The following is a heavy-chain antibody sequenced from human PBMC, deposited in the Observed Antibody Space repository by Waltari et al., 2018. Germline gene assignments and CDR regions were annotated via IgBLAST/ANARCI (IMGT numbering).Heavy chain of an antibody. CDR1: GFTLSGSS. Sequence: EVQLVESGGGLVKPGGSLRLSCAASGFTLSGSSMTWVRQAPGKGLEWVSSISSSSSYIYYADSVKGRFTISRDNAKNSLYLQMNSLRAEDTAVYYCASGPCSGGSCYDYWGQGTLVTVSS. CDR2: ISSSSSYI. V-gene: IGHV3-21*01. CDR3: ASGPCSGGSCYDY. J-gene: IGHJ4*02. D-gene: IGHD2-15*01.